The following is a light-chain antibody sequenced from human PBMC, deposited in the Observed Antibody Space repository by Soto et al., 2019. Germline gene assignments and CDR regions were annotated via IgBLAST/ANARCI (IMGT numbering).Light chain of an antibody. Sequence: QSALTQPASVSGSPGQSITISCTGTSSDVGGYNYVSGYQQHPGKAPKLMIYDVSNRPSGVSNRFSGSKSGNTASLTISGLQAEDESDYYCSSYTSSSTLYVVFGGGTQLTVL. CDR1: SSDVGGYNY. CDR3: SSYTSSSTLYVV. V-gene: IGLV2-14*01. CDR2: DVS. J-gene: IGLJ2*01.